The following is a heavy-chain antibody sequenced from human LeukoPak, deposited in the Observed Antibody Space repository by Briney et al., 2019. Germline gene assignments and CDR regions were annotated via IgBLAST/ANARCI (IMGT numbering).Heavy chain of an antibody. D-gene: IGHD2-15*01. J-gene: IGHJ4*02. CDR2: SSNNGGYT. CDR1: GFTFSSSA. V-gene: IGHV3-23*01. CDR3: AKQLGYCSDGSCYFPY. Sequence: GGSLRLSCAASGFTFSSSAMSWVRQAPGKGLEWVSASSNNGGYTYYADSVQGRFTISRDNSKSTLCLQMNSLRAEDTAVYYCAKQLGYCSDGSCYFPYWGQGTLVTVSS.